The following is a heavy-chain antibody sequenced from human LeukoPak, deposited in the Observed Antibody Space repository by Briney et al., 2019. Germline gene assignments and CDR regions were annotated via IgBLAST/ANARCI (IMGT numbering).Heavy chain of an antibody. D-gene: IGHD2-15*01. J-gene: IGHJ4*02. CDR2: SSNNGGYT. CDR1: GFTFSSSA. V-gene: IGHV3-23*01. CDR3: AKQLGYCSDGSCYFPY. Sequence: GGSLRLSCAASGFTFSSSAMSWVRQAPGKGLEWVSASSNNGGYTYYADSVQGRFTISRDNSKSTLCLQMNSLRAEDTAVYYCAKQLGYCSDGSCYFPYWGQGTLVTVSS.